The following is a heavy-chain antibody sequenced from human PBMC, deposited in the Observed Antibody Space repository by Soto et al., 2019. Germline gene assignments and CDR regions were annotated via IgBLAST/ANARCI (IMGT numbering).Heavy chain of an antibody. CDR1: GFVSTNHN. CDR3: ASDYGSNWRL. CDR2: INAGNGNT. V-gene: IGHV1-3*01. J-gene: IGHJ4*02. Sequence: QAHLVQSGAEVKMPGHSVQVSCKSSGFVSTNHNFHWVRQAPGQSLEWMGRINAGNGNTQYAQNFQGRVTFTSDPSATTAFMELTNLRLEDRAMYYCASDYGSNWRLWGQGTLVSVSS. D-gene: IGHD6-19*01.